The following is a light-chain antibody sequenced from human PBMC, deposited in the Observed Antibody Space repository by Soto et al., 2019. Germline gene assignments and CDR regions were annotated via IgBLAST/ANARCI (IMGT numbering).Light chain of an antibody. J-gene: IGLJ3*02. CDR3: SSYAGSYTWM. CDR2: DVN. V-gene: IGLV2-11*01. Sequence: QSVLTQPRSVSGSPGQSVTISCTGTSSDIGDYNYVSWYQQRPGMAPKLMIYDVNKRPSGVPDRFSGSKSGNRASLTISGLQAEDEADYYCSSYAGSYTWMFGGGTKLTVL. CDR1: SSDIGDYNY.